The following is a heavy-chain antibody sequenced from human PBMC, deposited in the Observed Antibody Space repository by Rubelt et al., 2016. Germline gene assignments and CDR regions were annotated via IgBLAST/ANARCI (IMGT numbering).Heavy chain of an antibody. CDR3: ARRVAVFDY. CDR1: GFTFSSYA. Sequence: EVQLLESGGGLVQPGGSLRLSCAASGFTFSSYAMSWVRQAPGQGLEWVSYISNGGSTIYYAYSVTGRFTISSDNAKNSLYLQMNSMRAEDTAVYYCARRVAVFDYWGQGTLVTVSS. D-gene: IGHD6-19*01. J-gene: IGHJ4*02. CDR2: ISNGGSTI. V-gene: IGHV3-48*03.